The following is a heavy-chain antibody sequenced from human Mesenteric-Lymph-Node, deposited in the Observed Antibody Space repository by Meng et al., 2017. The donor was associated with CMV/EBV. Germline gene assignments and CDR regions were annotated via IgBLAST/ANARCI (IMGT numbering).Heavy chain of an antibody. CDR3: ARLRGSSPFDY. J-gene: IGHJ4*02. CDR1: GYSFTSYW. D-gene: IGHD1-26*01. Sequence: GESLKISCKGSGYSFTSYWIGWVRQMPGKGLECMGVIYPADSDTRYSPSFEGQVTITVDKSISTTYLQWSSLKASDTAMYYCARLRGSSPFDYWGQGNLVTVSS. V-gene: IGHV5-51*01. CDR2: IYPADSDT.